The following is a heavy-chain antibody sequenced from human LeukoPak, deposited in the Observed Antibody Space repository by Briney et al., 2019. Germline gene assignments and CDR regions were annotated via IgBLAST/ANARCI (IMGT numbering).Heavy chain of an antibody. CDR2: IYTSGST. CDR3: ARLHCGGDCYSWYYYYMDV. D-gene: IGHD2-21*02. V-gene: IGHV4-4*09. J-gene: IGHJ6*03. Sequence: SETLSLTCTVSGGSISSYYWSWIRQPPGKGLEWIGYIYTSGSTNYNPSLKRRGTISVDTSKNQCSMKLSSVTAADTAVYYCARLHCGGDCYSWYYYYMDVWGKGTTVTVSS. CDR1: GGSISSYY.